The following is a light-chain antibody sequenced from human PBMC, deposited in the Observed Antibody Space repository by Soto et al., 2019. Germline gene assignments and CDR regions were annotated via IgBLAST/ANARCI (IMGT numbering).Light chain of an antibody. J-gene: IGLJ3*02. CDR1: SSDVASYNL. Sequence: QSVLTQPASVSGSPGQSITIPCTGTSSDVASYNLVSWYQQYPGKAPKLMIYEAFKRPSGVSHRFSGSTSGNTASLTISGLQAEDEASYYCCSYAGRSTWVFGGGTQLTVL. V-gene: IGLV2-23*01. CDR2: EAF. CDR3: CSYAGRSTWV.